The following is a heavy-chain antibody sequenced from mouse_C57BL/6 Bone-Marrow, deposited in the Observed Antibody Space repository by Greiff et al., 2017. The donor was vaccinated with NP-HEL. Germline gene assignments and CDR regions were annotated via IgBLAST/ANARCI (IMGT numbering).Heavy chain of an antibody. V-gene: IGHV1-81*01. CDR2: IYPRSGNT. CDR3: ARGCLAWFAY. CDR1: GYTFTSYG. Sequence: QVQLQQSGAELARPGASVKLSCKASGYTFTSYGISWVKQRTGQGLEWIGEIYPRSGNTYYNEKFKGKATLTADKSSSTAYMELRSLTSEDSAVYFCARGCLAWFAYWGQGTLVTVSA. J-gene: IGHJ3*01.